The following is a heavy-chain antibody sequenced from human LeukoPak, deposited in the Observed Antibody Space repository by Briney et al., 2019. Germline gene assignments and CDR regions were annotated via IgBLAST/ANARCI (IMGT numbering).Heavy chain of an antibody. D-gene: IGHD3-22*01. V-gene: IGHV3-7*01. CDR2: IKQDGSEK. J-gene: IGHJ4*02. Sequence: GGSLRLSCAASGFTFSSYWMSWVRQAPGKGLEWVANIKQDGSEKYYVDSVKGRFTISRDNAKNSLYLQMNSLRAEDTAVYYCARSGFWKLYDSSGYYDYWGQGTLVTVSS. CDR1: GFTFSSYW. CDR3: ARSGFWKLYDSSGYYDY.